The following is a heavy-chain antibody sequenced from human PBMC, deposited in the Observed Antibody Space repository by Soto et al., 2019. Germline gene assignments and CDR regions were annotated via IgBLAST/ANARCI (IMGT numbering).Heavy chain of an antibody. CDR2: INPNSGGT. Sequence: QVQLVQSGAEVKKPGASVKVSCKASGYTFTGYYMHWVRQAPGQGLEWMGWINPNSGGTNYAKKFQGWVTMTRDTSISTAYMELSRLRSDDTAVYYCARDARGDEAPMDYWGQGNLVTVSS. V-gene: IGHV1-2*04. J-gene: IGHJ4*02. CDR3: ARDARGDEAPMDY. CDR1: GYTFTGYY. D-gene: IGHD3-10*01.